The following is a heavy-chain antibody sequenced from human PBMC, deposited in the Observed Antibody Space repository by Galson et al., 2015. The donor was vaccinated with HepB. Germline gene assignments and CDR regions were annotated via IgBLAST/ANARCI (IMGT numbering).Heavy chain of an antibody. J-gene: IGHJ6*03. CDR2: IFSDGPT. Sequence: SLRLSCAASGFVVTSNYMSWVRQAPGKGLEWVSIIFSDGPTYYADSVKGRFTISRDKSKNMLYLQMNNLRAEDTAVYYCARSPAYYSRGRYPFFYMDVWGEGTTVTVSS. CDR3: ARSPAYYSRGRYPFFYMDV. V-gene: IGHV3-53*01. CDR1: GFVVTSNY. D-gene: IGHD4-11*01.